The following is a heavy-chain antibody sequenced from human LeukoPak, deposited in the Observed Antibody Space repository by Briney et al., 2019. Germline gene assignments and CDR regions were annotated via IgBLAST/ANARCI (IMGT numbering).Heavy chain of an antibody. D-gene: IGHD2-2*02. CDR2: INPNSGGT. CDR3: ARPNRLGYCSSTSCYSRDAFDI. V-gene: IGHV1-2*02. Sequence: GASVKVSCKASGYTFTGYYMHWVRQAPGQGLEWMGWINPNSGGTNYAQKFQGRVTMTRDTSISTAYIELSRLRSDDTAVYYCARPNRLGYCSSTSCYSRDAFDIWGQGTMVTVSS. J-gene: IGHJ3*02. CDR1: GYTFTGYY.